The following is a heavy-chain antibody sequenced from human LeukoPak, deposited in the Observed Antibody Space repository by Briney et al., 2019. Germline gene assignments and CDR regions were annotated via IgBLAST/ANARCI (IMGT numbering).Heavy chain of an antibody. CDR2: IYPGGSDT. J-gene: IGHJ4*02. Sequence: GESLQISCKGSGYSFTSYWIGWVRQMPGKGLEWMGIIYPGGSDTRFSPSFQGQVTISADKSITTDYLQWSSLKASDTAMYYCATSNVYWGQGTLVTVSS. CDR1: GYSFTSYW. V-gene: IGHV5-51*01. CDR3: ATSNVY. D-gene: IGHD4/OR15-4a*01.